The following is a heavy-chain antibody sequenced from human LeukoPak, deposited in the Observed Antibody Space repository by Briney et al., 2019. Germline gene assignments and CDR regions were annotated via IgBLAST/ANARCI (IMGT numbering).Heavy chain of an antibody. J-gene: IGHJ6*03. V-gene: IGHV4-59*01. CDR3: ARAGRSGSYFGHYYYYMDV. D-gene: IGHD3-10*01. Sequence: SETLSLTCTVSGGSISSYYWSWIRQPPGKGLEWIGYIYYSGGTNYNPSLKSRVTISVDTSKNQFSLKLSSVTAADTAVYYCARAGRSGSYFGHYYYYMDVWGKGTTVTVSS. CDR1: GGSISSYY. CDR2: IYYSGGT.